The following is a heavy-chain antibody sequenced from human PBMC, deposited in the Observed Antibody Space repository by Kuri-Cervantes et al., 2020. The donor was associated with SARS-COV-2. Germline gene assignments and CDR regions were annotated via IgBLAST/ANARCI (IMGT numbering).Heavy chain of an antibody. Sequence: LSLTCAASGFIFSNYGMHWVRQAPGKGLEWVAVIWYDGSNKYYADSVKGRFTISRDDSKDTLYLQMNSLKTEDTAVYYCTTDASRRITIFGVVNAPDDYWGQGTLVTVSS. D-gene: IGHD3-3*01. CDR1: GFIFSNYG. CDR2: IWYDGSNK. J-gene: IGHJ4*02. V-gene: IGHV3-33*01. CDR3: TTDASRRITIFGVVNAPDDY.